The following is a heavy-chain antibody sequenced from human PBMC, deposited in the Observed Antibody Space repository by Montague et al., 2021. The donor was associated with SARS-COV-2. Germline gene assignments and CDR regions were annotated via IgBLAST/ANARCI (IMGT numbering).Heavy chain of an antibody. CDR2: IYHSGTT. J-gene: IGHJ3*02. Sequence: SETLSLTCTVSGFSIGSGDYWGRIRQPPGKGLEWIGSIYHSGTTYYNPSLQSRLTMSIDTSTNQFSLRLTSVTAADTAVFFCVREKAGGLRNVFDTWGQGTTVTVSS. CDR1: GFSIGSGDY. CDR3: VREKAGGLRNVFDT. V-gene: IGHV4-38-2*02.